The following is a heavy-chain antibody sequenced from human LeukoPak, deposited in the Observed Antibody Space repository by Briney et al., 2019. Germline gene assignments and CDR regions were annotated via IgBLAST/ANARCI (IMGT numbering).Heavy chain of an antibody. Sequence: GGSLRLSCAASGFTFSSYGMSWVRQAPGKGLEWVSAISGSGGSTYYADSVKGRFTISRDNSKSTLYLQMNSLRAEDTAVYYCAKDTGVEVPAAMGYWGQGTLVTVSS. V-gene: IGHV3-23*01. CDR1: GFTFSSYG. CDR3: AKDTGVEVPAAMGY. J-gene: IGHJ4*02. CDR2: ISGSGGST. D-gene: IGHD2-2*01.